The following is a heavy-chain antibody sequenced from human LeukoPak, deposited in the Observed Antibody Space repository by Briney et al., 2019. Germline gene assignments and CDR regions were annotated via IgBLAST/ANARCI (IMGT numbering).Heavy chain of an antibody. CDR1: GGSFSGYY. CDR2: INHSGST. D-gene: IGHD6-13*01. J-gene: IGHJ4*02. V-gene: IGHV4-34*01. Sequence: SETLSLTCAVYGGSFSGYYWSWIRQPPGKGLEWIGEINHSGSTNYNPSLKSRVTISVDTSKNQFPLKLSSVTAADTAVYYCARHLRAATYWGQGTLVTVSS. CDR3: ARHLRAATY.